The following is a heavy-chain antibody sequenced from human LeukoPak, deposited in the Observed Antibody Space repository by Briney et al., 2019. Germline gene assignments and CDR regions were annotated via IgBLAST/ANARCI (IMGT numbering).Heavy chain of an antibody. J-gene: IGHJ5*02. CDR2: INTNTGNP. CDR1: GYTFTSCA. CDR3: ALARSGYYDSSGYYS. Sequence: GASVKVSCKASGYTFTSCAMNWVRQAPGQGLEWMGWINTNTGNPTYAQGFTGRFVFSLDTSVSTAYLQMSSLKAEDTAVYYCALARSGYYDSSGYYSWGQGTLVTVSS. V-gene: IGHV7-4-1*02. D-gene: IGHD3-22*01.